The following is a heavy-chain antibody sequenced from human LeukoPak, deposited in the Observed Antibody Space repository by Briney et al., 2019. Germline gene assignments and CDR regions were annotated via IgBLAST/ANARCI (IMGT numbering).Heavy chain of an antibody. CDR1: GGSISGSIYY. Sequence: SETLSLTCTVSGGSISGSIYYWGWIRQPPEKGLEWIGSIHYSGSTYYNPSLKSRVTISVDTSKNQFSLKLSSVTAADTAVYYCARRHYDSSVYYKDWGQGTLVTVSS. J-gene: IGHJ4*02. V-gene: IGHV4-39*01. D-gene: IGHD3-22*01. CDR2: IHYSGST. CDR3: ARRHYDSSVYYKD.